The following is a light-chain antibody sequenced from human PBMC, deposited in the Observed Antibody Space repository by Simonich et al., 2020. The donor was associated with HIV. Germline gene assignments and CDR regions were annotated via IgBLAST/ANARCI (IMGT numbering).Light chain of an antibody. Sequence: QSALTQPASVSGSPGQSITISCTGTSSDGGGYNYVSWYQQHPGQAPKFMIYDVSQRPSGVPDRFSGSKSGNAASLTISGLQAEDEADYYCCSYAGSYTWVFGGGTQLTVL. CDR2: DVS. V-gene: IGLV2-11*01. CDR3: CSYAGSYTWV. CDR1: SSDGGGYNY. J-gene: IGLJ3*02.